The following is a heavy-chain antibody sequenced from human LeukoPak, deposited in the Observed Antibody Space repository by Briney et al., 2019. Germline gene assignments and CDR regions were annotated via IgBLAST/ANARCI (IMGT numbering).Heavy chain of an antibody. D-gene: IGHD3-16*01. J-gene: IGHJ4*02. V-gene: IGHV3-23*01. CDR3: ATTRDDTYFNMIFDQ. CDR2: ISGGGATT. Sequence: GGSLRLSCATSGFTCSTYAMTWLRLAPGKGLEWVSVISGGGATTYYADSVKGRFTISRDNSKNTLSLVMNSLRDEDTAVYYCATTRDDTYFNMIFDQWGQGTLVTVSS. CDR1: GFTCSTYA.